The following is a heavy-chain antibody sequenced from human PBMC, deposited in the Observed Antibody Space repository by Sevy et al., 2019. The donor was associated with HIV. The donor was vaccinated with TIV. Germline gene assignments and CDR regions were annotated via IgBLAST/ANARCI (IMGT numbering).Heavy chain of an antibody. D-gene: IGHD3-10*01. CDR1: GFTFSNYA. CDR2: ISGSTGTT. Sequence: GGSLRLSCAASGFTFSNYAMTWVRQAPGKGLEWVSSISGSTGTTYYADSVKGRFTISRDNSKNTLYLQMNSLRAEDTAVYSCAKDTGSGRICFDSWGQGTPVTVSS. CDR3: AKDTGSGRICFDS. J-gene: IGHJ4*02. V-gene: IGHV3-23*01.